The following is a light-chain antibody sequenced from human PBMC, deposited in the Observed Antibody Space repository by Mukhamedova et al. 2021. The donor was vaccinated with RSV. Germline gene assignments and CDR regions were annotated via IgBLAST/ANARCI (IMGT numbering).Light chain of an antibody. CDR3: HQYGSSLPWT. CDR2: GAS. J-gene: IGKJ1*01. CDR1: QSVSSSY. Sequence: GERATLSCRASQSVSSSYLAWFQQKPGQAPRLLIYGASSRATGIPDRFSGSGSGTDFTLTISRLESEDFAVYYCHQYGSSLPWT. V-gene: IGKV3-20*01.